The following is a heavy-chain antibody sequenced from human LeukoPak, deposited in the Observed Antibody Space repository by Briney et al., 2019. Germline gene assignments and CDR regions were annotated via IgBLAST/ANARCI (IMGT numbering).Heavy chain of an antibody. CDR1: GGSISSSSYY. CDR2: IYYSGST. V-gene: IGHV4-39*07. CDR3: ARRPYCSGGSWTCRYFDY. Sequence: PSETLSLTCTVSGGSISSSSYYWGWIRQPPGKGLEWIGSIYYSGSTYYNPSLKGRVTISVDTSKNQFSLKLSSVTAADTAVYYWARRPYCSGGSWTCRYFDYWGQGTLVTVSS. D-gene: IGHD2-15*01. J-gene: IGHJ4*02.